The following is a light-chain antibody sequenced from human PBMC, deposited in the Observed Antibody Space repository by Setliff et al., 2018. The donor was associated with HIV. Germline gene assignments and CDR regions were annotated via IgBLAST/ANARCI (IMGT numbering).Light chain of an antibody. Sequence: QSALTQPASVSGSPGQSITISCTGSSSDIGLYNFVSWYQQHPGKAPKLIIYEVNNRPSGVSSRFSGSKSGNTASLTISGLQAEDEADYYCCSNTGSNTYVFGTGTKVTVL. CDR1: SSDIGLYNF. V-gene: IGLV2-14*01. CDR3: CSNTGSNTYV. J-gene: IGLJ1*01. CDR2: EVN.